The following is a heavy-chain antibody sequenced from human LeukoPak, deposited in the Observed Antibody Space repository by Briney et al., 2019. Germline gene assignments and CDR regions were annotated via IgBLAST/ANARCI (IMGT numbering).Heavy chain of an antibody. D-gene: IGHD1-26*01. CDR3: ARGVGATYDL. Sequence: PSETLSLTYTVSGGSISSYYWSWIRQPPGKGLEWIGYIYYSGSTNYNPSLKSRVTISVDTSKNQFSLKLSSVTAADTAVYYCARGVGATYDLWGRGTLVTVSS. J-gene: IGHJ2*01. CDR1: GGSISSYY. V-gene: IGHV4-59*01. CDR2: IYYSGST.